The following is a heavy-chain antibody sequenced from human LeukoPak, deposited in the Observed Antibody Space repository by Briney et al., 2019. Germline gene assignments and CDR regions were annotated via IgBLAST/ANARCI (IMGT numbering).Heavy chain of an antibody. J-gene: IGHJ4*02. CDR2: IYYSGSN. CDR3: ARGSSLPFDY. V-gene: IGHV4-59*01. CDR1: GGSISSYY. Sequence: ESSETLSLTCTVSGGSISSYYWSWVRQPPGKGLEWIGYIYYSGSNNYNPSLKSRGTISVAASKNQFSLNLSPVTAADTAVYYCARGSSLPFDYWGQGTLVPVPS. D-gene: IGHD6-13*01.